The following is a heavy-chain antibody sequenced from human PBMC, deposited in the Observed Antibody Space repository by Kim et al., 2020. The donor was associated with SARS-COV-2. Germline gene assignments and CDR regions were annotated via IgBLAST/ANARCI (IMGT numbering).Heavy chain of an antibody. V-gene: IGHV4-34*01. Sequence: YNPSLESRVTISVGTTKNQFSLKLSSVTAADTAVYYCAGGGGYSYGSLDYWGQGTLVTVSS. CDR3: AGGGGYSYGSLDY. D-gene: IGHD5-18*01. J-gene: IGHJ4*02.